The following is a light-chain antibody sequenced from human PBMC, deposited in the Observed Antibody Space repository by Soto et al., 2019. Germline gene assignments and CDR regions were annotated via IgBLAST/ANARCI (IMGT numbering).Light chain of an antibody. CDR2: GAS. J-gene: IGKJ1*01. CDR1: QRISNNF. CDR3: QQYGRSPPSST. Sequence: ETVLTQSPGTLSLSPGERATLFCRASQRISNNFLDWYQQIPSQAPSLLIFGASSRATGIPDRFSGSGSGTEFTLTIDRLETEDFAVYYCQQYGRSPPSSTFGHGNKVEIK. V-gene: IGKV3-20*01.